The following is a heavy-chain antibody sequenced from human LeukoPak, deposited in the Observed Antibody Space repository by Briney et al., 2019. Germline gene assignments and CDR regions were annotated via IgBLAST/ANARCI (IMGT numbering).Heavy chain of an antibody. Sequence: SETLSLTCTVSGGSISSSSYYWGWIRQPPGKGLEWIGSIYYSGSTYYNPSLKSRVTISVDTSKNQFSLKLSSVTAADTAVYYCASGDYYDSSGYYSGDVDYWGQGTLVTVSS. D-gene: IGHD3-22*01. J-gene: IGHJ4*02. V-gene: IGHV4-39*07. CDR3: ASGDYYDSSGYYSGDVDY. CDR2: IYYSGST. CDR1: GGSISSSSYY.